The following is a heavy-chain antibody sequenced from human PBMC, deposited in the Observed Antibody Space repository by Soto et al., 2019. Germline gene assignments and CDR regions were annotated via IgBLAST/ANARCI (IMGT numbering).Heavy chain of an antibody. J-gene: IGHJ4*02. V-gene: IGHV3-74*01. CDR2: IGPDGSNM. CDR1: GFIFISDW. CDR3: VRDNTWSYEY. Sequence: RLSCAASGFIFISDWMHWVRQAPGNGLVWVSHIGPDGSNMRDADSVQGRFTISRDNARNTLYLQMNSLRDEDTAVYYCVRDNTWSYEYWGQGILVNVSS. D-gene: IGHD2-8*02.